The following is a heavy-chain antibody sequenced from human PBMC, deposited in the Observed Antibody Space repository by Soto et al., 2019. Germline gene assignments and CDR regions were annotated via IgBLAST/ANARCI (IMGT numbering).Heavy chain of an antibody. Sequence: SETLSLTCAVSGGSISSSNWWSWVRQPPGKGLEWIGEIYHSGSTNYNPSLKSRVTISVDKSKNQFSLKLSSVTAADTAVYYCARDTTYDSSGLLAFDIWGQGTMVTVSS. CDR1: GGSISSSNW. CDR2: IYHSGST. V-gene: IGHV4-4*02. J-gene: IGHJ3*02. D-gene: IGHD3-22*01. CDR3: ARDTTYDSSGLLAFDI.